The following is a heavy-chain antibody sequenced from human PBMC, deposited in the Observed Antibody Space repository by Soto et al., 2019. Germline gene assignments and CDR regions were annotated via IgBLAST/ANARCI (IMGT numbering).Heavy chain of an antibody. V-gene: IGHV3-23*01. J-gene: IGHJ6*02. CDR1: GFTFSSYA. Sequence: PGGSLRHSCAASGFTFSSYAMNWVRQAPGEGLEWVSGISDSGGSTYYADSVRGRFTISRDNSKNTLYLQMNSLRAEDTAVYYCGKYVTGPSYGLAVCGQGTTVTVS. CDR2: ISDSGGST. CDR3: GKYVTGPSYGLAV. D-gene: IGHD2-21*02.